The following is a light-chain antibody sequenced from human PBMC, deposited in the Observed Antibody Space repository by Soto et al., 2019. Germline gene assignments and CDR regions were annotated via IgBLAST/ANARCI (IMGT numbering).Light chain of an antibody. CDR1: QSPLHSNGYNY. J-gene: IGKJ4*01. CDR3: LQALQTRLT. Sequence: DIVMTQSPLSLPVTPGEPASISCRSSQSPLHSNGYNYLDWYLQKPGQSPQLLIYLGSNRASGVPDRFSGSGSGTDFTLKISRVGGEDVGVYYCLQALQTRLTFGGGTKVEIK. CDR2: LGS. V-gene: IGKV2-28*01.